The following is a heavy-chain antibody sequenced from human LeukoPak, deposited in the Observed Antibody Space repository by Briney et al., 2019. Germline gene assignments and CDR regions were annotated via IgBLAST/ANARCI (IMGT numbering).Heavy chain of an antibody. CDR2: ISSSSSYI. CDR1: GFTFSSYS. J-gene: IGHJ6*02. CDR3: ARDTVQNYYGMDV. Sequence: GGSLRLSCAASGFTFSSYSMNWVRQAPGKGLEWVSSISSSSSYIYYADSVKGRFTISRDNAKNSLYLQMNSLRAEDTAVYYCARDTVQNYYGMDVWGQGTTVTVSS. D-gene: IGHD4-11*01. V-gene: IGHV3-21*01.